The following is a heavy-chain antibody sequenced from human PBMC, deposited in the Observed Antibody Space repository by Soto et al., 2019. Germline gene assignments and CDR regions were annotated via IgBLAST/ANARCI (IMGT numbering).Heavy chain of an antibody. CDR1: GYAFTSYH. Sequence: QVQLVQSGAEVKKPGAPMKVSCKASGYAFTSYHINWVRQAPGQGLEWMGIINPSGGGTTYAQKFRGRVTMTSDTSTSTVYLELSSLRSEDTAVYFCAREVVVAIDDSPFYGMDVWGQGTTLTVSS. D-gene: IGHD2-15*01. J-gene: IGHJ6*02. V-gene: IGHV1-46*01. CDR3: AREVVVAIDDSPFYGMDV. CDR2: INPSGGGT.